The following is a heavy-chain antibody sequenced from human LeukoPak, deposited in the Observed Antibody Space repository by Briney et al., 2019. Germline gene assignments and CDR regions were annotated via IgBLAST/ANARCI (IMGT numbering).Heavy chain of an antibody. CDR3: ARNTPRGIFDP. CDR2: ISAYNGNT. CDR1: GYTFTSYG. V-gene: IGHV1-18*01. Sequence: ASVTVSCKASGYTFTSYGISWVRQAPGQGLEWMGWISAYNGNTNYAQKLQGRVTMTTDASTSTAYMELRSLRSDDTAVYYCARNTPRGIFDPWGQGTLVTVSS. J-gene: IGHJ5*02. D-gene: IGHD3-16*01.